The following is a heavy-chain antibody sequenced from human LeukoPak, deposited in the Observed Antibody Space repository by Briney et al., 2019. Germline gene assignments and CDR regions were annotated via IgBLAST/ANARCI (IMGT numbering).Heavy chain of an antibody. CDR1: GGSFSGYY. V-gene: IGHV4-34*01. Sequence: SETLSLTCAVYGGSFSGYYWSWIRQPPGKGLEWIGEINHSGSTNCNPSLKSRVTISVDTSKNQFSLKLSSVTAEDTAVYYCAREFPEQYSSGWSPFDYWGQGTLVTVSS. CDR2: INHSGST. J-gene: IGHJ4*02. D-gene: IGHD6-19*01. CDR3: AREFPEQYSSGWSPFDY.